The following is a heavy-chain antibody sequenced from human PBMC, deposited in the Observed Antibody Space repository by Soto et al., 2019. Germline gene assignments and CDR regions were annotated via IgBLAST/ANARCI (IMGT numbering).Heavy chain of an antibody. J-gene: IGHJ3*02. V-gene: IGHV1-3*01. CDR3: ARVKWEKGAFDI. CDR2: INAGTGIE. Sequence: ASVKVSCKASGYTFTNYAMHWVRQAPGQGLEWLGWINAGTGIETYSQRFQGRVTITSDTSATTSYMELSSLTSEDTAVYYCARVKWEKGAFDIWGQGTMVTVSS. D-gene: IGHD1-26*01. CDR1: GYTFTNYA.